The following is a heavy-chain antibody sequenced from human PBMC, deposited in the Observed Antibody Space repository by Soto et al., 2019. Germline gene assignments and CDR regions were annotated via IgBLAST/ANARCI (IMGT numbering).Heavy chain of an antibody. CDR2: IWYDGSRK. V-gene: IGHV3-33*01. D-gene: IGHD5-12*01. Sequence: GGSLRLSCAASGFTFSTYGMHWVRQAPGKGLEWVAVIWYDGSRKYYADSAKGRFTISRDNSKNTLYLQMNSLRAEDTAVYYCARGGGQWLPLDYYYYGMDVWGQGTTVTVSS. CDR1: GFTFSTYG. J-gene: IGHJ6*02. CDR3: ARGGGQWLPLDYYYYGMDV.